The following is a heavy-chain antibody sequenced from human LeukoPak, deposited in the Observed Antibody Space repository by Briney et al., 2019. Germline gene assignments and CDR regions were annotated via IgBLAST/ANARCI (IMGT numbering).Heavy chain of an antibody. D-gene: IGHD3-10*01. CDR2: IHYDGSNK. V-gene: IGHV3-30*02. CDR3: AKDPIRGVRPYYFSS. J-gene: IGHJ4*02. Sequence: GGSLRLSCAASGFTFSSYGMQWVRQAPGKGLEWVAFIHYDGSNKYYANSVKGRFTISRDNSKKTLYLHMKSLRAEDTAVYYCAKDPIRGVRPYYFSSWGQGTLVTVSS. CDR1: GFTFSSYG.